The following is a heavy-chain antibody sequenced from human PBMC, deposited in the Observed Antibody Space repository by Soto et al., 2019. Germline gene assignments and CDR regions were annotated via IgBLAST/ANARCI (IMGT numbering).Heavy chain of an antibody. D-gene: IGHD3-22*01. CDR1: GGSISSGDYY. V-gene: IGHV4-30-4*01. CDR3: AGQRYYETKGYFDY. J-gene: IGHJ4*02. CDR2: IYYSGST. Sequence: PSETLSLTCTVSGGSISSGDYYWSWIRQPPGKGLERIGYIYYSGSTYYNPSFKSRVTMSVDTSKNQFSLRLSSVTAADTAVYYCAGQRYYETKGYFDYWGQGTLVTVSS.